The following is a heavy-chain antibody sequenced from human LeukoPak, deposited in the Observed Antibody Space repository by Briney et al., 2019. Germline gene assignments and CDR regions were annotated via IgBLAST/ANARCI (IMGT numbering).Heavy chain of an antibody. V-gene: IGHV3-23*01. Sequence: QPGGPLRLSCAASGFTFSNYHMSYVPHAPGKGLEWVTTVGISGSDTYYADSVKGRFTISRDNSKNTLFLQMNSLGVEDTVVYYCAKDLRGLILRYFDSWGQGILVTVSS. CDR3: AKDLRGLILRYFDS. CDR2: VGISGSDT. CDR1: GFTFSNYH. J-gene: IGHJ4*02.